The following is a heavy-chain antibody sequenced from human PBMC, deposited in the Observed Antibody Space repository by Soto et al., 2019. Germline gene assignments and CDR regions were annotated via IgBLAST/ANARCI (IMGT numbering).Heavy chain of an antibody. CDR2: ISKRGDYT. CDR3: AKEWAPLGY. D-gene: IGHD1-26*01. Sequence: EVQLLESGGALVQPGGSLRLSCAASGFTFISYAMSWVRLPPGKGLEWVSAISKRGDYTYYANSVKGRFTISTDNARNPLFLQMDSLRVDATAIYYCAKEWAPLGYWGRGTLVTVSS. CDR1: GFTFISYA. V-gene: IGHV3-23*01. J-gene: IGHJ4*02.